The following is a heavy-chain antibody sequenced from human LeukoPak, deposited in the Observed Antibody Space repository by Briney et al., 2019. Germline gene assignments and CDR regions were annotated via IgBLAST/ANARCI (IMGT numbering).Heavy chain of an antibody. J-gene: IGHJ5*02. CDR3: ARDLGGYCSSFSCSGRFDP. CDR2: ISSNSAYI. D-gene: IGHD2-2*01. CDR1: GFTFSDFS. V-gene: IGHV3-21*01. Sequence: GGSLRLSCASSGFTFSDFSMNWVRQAPGKGLEWVSFISSNSAYIYYADSVKGRFTISRDNANNSLYLQMSSLRAEDTAVYFCARDLGGYCSSFSCSGRFDPWGQGTLVTVSS.